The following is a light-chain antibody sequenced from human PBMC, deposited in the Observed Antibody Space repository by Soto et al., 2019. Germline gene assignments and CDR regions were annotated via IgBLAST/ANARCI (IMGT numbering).Light chain of an antibody. CDR3: QQYGSSPLLT. Sequence: EIVLTQSPGTLSLSPGERATLSCRASQRVSSSYLAWYQQKPGQAPRLLIYGASSRATGIPDRFSGSGSGTDFTLTISRLEPGDFAVHYCQQYGSSPLLTFGGGTKVEVK. J-gene: IGKJ4*01. CDR2: GAS. V-gene: IGKV3-20*01. CDR1: QRVSSSY.